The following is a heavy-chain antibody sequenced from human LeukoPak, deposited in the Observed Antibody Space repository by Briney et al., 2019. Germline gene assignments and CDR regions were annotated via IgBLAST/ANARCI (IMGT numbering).Heavy chain of an antibody. CDR1: GFTFTTYA. Sequence: GGSLRLSCSASGFTFTTYAMHWVRQAPGKGLEYVSAISSSGGSTYYADSVKGRFTISRDNSKNTLYLQMSSLRAEDTAVYYCVKGREAAAGRGFEYWGQGTLVTVSS. CDR2: ISSSGGST. CDR3: VKGREAAAGRGFEY. D-gene: IGHD6-13*01. V-gene: IGHV3-64D*06. J-gene: IGHJ4*02.